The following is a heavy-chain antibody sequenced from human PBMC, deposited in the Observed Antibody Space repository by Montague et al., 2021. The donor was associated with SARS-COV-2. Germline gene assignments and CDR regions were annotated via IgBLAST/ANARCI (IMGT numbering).Heavy chain of an antibody. Sequence: SETLSLTCAVYSGSFSDYYWTWIRQPPGKGLEWIGEINHSGSINYNPSLKSRVSISVDTSKNQFSLKLTSVTAADTAVYYCARGAPTITMIVVVFTGAGWYFDLWGRGTLDTVSS. J-gene: IGHJ2*01. CDR2: INHSGSI. CDR1: SGSFSDYY. D-gene: IGHD3-22*01. CDR3: ARGAPTITMIVVVFTGAGWYFDL. V-gene: IGHV4-34*01.